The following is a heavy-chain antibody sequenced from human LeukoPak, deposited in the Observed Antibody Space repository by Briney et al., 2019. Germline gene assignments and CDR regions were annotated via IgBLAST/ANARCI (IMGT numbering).Heavy chain of an antibody. CDR2: INHSGST. J-gene: IGHJ4*02. CDR1: GGSFSGYY. CDR3: ARGRNGGNYDY. D-gene: IGHD4-23*01. V-gene: IGHV4-34*01. Sequence: PSETLSLTCXVYGGSFSGYYWSWLRQPPGKGLEWIGEINHSGSTNYNPSLKSRVTISVDTSKNQFSLKLSSVTAADTAVYYCARGRNGGNYDYWGQGTLVTVSS.